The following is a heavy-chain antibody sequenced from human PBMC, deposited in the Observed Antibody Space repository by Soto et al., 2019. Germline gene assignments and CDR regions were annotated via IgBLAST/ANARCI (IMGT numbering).Heavy chain of an antibody. CDR2: FNSDGSST. D-gene: IGHD3-10*01. V-gene: IGHV3-74*01. J-gene: IGHJ6*04. CDR3: ARDDYYGSGREMDV. CDR1: GFTFSSYW. Sequence: GGSLRLSCAASGFTFSSYWMHWVRQAPGKGLVWVSRFNSDGSSTSYADSVKGRFTISRDNAKNTLYLQMNSLRAEDTAVYYCARDDYYGSGREMDVWGKGTTVTVSS.